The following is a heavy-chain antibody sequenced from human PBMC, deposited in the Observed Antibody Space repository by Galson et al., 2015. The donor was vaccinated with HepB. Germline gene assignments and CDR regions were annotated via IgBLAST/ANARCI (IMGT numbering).Heavy chain of an antibody. CDR2: IYSGGST. CDR3: ARLGFTCGGDCYVYWYFDL. J-gene: IGHJ2*01. Sequence: SLRLSCAASGFTVSSNYMSWVRQAPGKGLEWVSVIYSGGSTYYADSVKGRFTISRDNSKNTLYLQMNSLRAEDTAVYYCARLGFTCGGDCYVYWYFDLWGRGTLVTVSS. V-gene: IGHV3-66*02. D-gene: IGHD2-21*02. CDR1: GFTVSSNY.